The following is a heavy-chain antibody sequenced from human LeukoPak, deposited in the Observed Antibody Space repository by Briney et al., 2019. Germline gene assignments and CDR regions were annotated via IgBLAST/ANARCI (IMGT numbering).Heavy chain of an antibody. CDR3: ARDTVGSLDH. J-gene: IGHJ4*02. D-gene: IGHD2-8*02. CDR2: IKQDGGTK. CDR1: GFTFINSW. V-gene: IGHV3-7*01. Sequence: PGGSLRLSCVASGFTFINSWMAWVRQAPGKGLEWVANIKQDGGTKHYADSLRGRFTISIDNPKNSLYLQMNSLRSDDTALYYCARDTVGSLDHWGQGILVTVAS.